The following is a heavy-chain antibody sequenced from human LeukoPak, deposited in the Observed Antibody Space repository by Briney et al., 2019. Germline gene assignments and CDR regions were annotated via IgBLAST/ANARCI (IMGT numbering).Heavy chain of an antibody. J-gene: IGHJ4*02. CDR3: ARWGLGPSFDY. CDR2: ISAGSDYI. V-gene: IGHV3-21*05. Sequence: GGSLRLSCAASGFMFNGYSLTWVRQAPGKGLEWISYISAGSDYIYYTDSVKGRFTISRDNAKNSLYLQLNSLRVEDTAVYYCARWGLGPSFDYWGRGTLVTVSS. CDR1: GFMFNGYS. D-gene: IGHD1-26*01.